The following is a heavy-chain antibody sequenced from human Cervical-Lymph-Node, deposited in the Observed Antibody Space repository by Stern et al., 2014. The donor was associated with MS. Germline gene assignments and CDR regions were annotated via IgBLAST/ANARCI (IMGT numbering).Heavy chain of an antibody. CDR3: ARGGYYSDY. J-gene: IGHJ4*02. CDR1: GYSFTSYW. D-gene: IGHD6-13*01. CDR2: IYPGESDT. V-gene: IGHV5-51*01. Sequence: EVHLVESGAEVKKPGASLKISCQGSGYSFTSYWIDWVRQAPGQGLEWMGGIYPGESDTRYSPSFQGPGTPSADKSINTAYLQWSSLKAADTAMYFCARGGYYSDYWGQGTLVTVSS.